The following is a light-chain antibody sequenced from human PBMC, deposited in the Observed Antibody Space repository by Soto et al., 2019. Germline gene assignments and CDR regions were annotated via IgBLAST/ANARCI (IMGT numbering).Light chain of an antibody. J-gene: IGLJ7*01. V-gene: IGLV1-47*01. Sequence: QSVLPQPPSTSGTPGQRGTLSCSGDSSNIAMNYVYWYQQVPGMAPKLLIYRDNQRPSGVPDRFSGSKSGTSASLAISGLRSEDEADYYCAAWDDRLSGYGFGGGTQLTVL. CDR1: SSNIAMNY. CDR2: RDN. CDR3: AAWDDRLSGYG.